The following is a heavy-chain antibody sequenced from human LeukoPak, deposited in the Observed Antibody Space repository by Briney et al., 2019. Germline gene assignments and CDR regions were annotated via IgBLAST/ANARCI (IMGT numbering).Heavy chain of an antibody. Sequence: SETLSLTCAVYGGSFSGYYWSWIRQPPGKGLEWIGQINHSGSTNYNPSLKSRVTISVDTSKNQFSLKLSSVTAADTAVYYCARARYSGYDWGQGTLVTVSS. CDR2: INHSGST. V-gene: IGHV4-34*01. CDR3: ARARYSGYD. D-gene: IGHD5-12*01. CDR1: GGSFSGYY. J-gene: IGHJ4*02.